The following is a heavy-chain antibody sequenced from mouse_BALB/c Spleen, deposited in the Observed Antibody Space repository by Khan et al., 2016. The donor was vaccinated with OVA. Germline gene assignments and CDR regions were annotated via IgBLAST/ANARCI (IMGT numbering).Heavy chain of an antibody. CDR3: ATRVDGYPAWFAY. D-gene: IGHD2-3*01. CDR1: GFTFSSFG. Sequence: EVELVESGGGLVQPGGSRKLSCAASGFTFSSFGMHWVRQAPEKGLEWVAYIGSGSSTIYYADTVQGRFTISRDNSKNTLFLQMTSLRSEDTAMYYCATRVDGYPAWFAYWGQGTLVTVSA. CDR2: IGSGSSTI. J-gene: IGHJ3*01. V-gene: IGHV5-17*02.